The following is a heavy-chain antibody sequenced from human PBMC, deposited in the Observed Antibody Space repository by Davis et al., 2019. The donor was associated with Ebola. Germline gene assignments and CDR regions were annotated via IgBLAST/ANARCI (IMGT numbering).Heavy chain of an antibody. D-gene: IGHD3-22*01. V-gene: IGHV1-69*13. Sequence: SVKVSCKASGGTFSSYAISWVRQAPGQGLEWMGGIIPIFGTANYAQKFQGRVTITADESTSTAYMELSNLRSEDTAVYYCASSPLPLTMIVVVITANYYYGMDVWGQGTTVTVSS. J-gene: IGHJ6*02. CDR2: IIPIFGTA. CDR3: ASSPLPLTMIVVVITANYYYGMDV. CDR1: GGTFSSYA.